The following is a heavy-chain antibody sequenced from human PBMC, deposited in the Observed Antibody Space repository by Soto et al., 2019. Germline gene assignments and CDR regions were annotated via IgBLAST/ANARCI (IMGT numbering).Heavy chain of an antibody. V-gene: IGHV3-23*01. CDR1: GFTFSSYA. Sequence: EVQLLESGGGLVQPGGSLRLSCAASGFTFSSYAMSWVRQAPGKGLEWVSVISGSGDSTYYADSVKGRFAISRDNSKNTLYLQMSSLRAEDTAVYYWAKRATGTYFGYWCQGTLVTVSS. J-gene: IGHJ4*02. CDR2: ISGSGDST. CDR3: AKRATGTYFGY. D-gene: IGHD1-1*01.